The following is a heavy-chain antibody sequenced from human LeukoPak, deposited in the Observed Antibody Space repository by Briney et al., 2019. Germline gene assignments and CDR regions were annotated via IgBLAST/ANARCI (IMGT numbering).Heavy chain of an antibody. V-gene: IGHV1-3*01. CDR1: GYTFTSYA. CDR2: INAGNGNT. Sequence: ASVKVSCKASGYTFTSYAMHWVRQAPGQRLEWMGWINAGNGNTKYSQKFQGRVTITADESTSTAYMELSSLRSEDTAVYYCARGYPRGFDPWGQGTLVTVSS. D-gene: IGHD5-18*01. CDR3: ARGYPRGFDP. J-gene: IGHJ5*02.